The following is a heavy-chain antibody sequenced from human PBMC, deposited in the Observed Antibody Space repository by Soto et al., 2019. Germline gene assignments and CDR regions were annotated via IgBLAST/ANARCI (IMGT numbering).Heavy chain of an antibody. D-gene: IGHD6-19*01. Sequence: EVQLVESGGGLVQPGGSLRLSCAGSGFAFSSSWMHWVRQDPGKGLVWVSRINFDGSSADYADAVKGRFTISRDNAKNTLYLEMISLRAEDTAVYHCARGPRGWYGFDYWGQGTLVTVSS. CDR3: ARGPRGWYGFDY. J-gene: IGHJ4*02. V-gene: IGHV3-74*01. CDR1: GFAFSSSW. CDR2: INFDGSSA.